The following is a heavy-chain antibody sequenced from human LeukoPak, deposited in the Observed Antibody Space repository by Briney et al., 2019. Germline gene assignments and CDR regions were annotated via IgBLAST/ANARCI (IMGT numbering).Heavy chain of an antibody. CDR1: GGSISSSSYY. V-gene: IGHV4-39*01. D-gene: IGHD2-2*01. J-gene: IGHJ3*02. Sequence: SETLSLTCTVFGGSISSSSYYWGWIRQPPGKGLEWIGSIYYSGSTYYNPSLKSRVTISVDTSKNQFSLKLSSVTAADTAVYYCARHHYCSSTSCYAVDTFDIWGQGTMVTVSS. CDR2: IYYSGST. CDR3: ARHHYCSSTSCYAVDTFDI.